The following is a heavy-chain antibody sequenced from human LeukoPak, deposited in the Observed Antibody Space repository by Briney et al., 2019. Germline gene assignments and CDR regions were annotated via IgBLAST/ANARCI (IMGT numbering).Heavy chain of an antibody. V-gene: IGHV1-8*01. CDR2: MNPNSGNT. CDR3: ARGRRNSRGVRGKFHYYYYMDV. J-gene: IGHJ6*03. CDR1: GYTFTSYD. Sequence: ASVKVSCKASGYTFTSYDINWVRQATGQGLEWMGWMNPNSGNTGYAQKFQGRVTMTRNTSISTAYMELSSLRSEDTAVYYCARGRRNSRGVRGKFHYYYYMDVWGKGTTVTVSS. D-gene: IGHD6-19*01.